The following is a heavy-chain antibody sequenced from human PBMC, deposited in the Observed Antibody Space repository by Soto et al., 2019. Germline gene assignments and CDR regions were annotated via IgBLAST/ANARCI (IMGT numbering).Heavy chain of an antibody. Sequence: GGSLRLSCSASGFTFSSYAMHWVRQAPGKGLEYVSGIRGNGDPPFYADSVKGRFIISRDNSKNTLFLQMSSLSADDTAVYYCVKSRGGNTFDSFDWGQGALVTVSS. V-gene: IGHV3-64D*06. J-gene: IGHJ4*02. CDR3: VKSRGGNTFDSFD. D-gene: IGHD1-7*01. CDR2: IRGNGDPP. CDR1: GFTFSSYA.